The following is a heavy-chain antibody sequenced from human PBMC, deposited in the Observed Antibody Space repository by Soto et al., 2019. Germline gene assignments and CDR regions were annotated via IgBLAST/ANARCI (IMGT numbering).Heavy chain of an antibody. V-gene: IGHV3-30*18. D-gene: IGHD3-10*01. J-gene: IGHJ6*02. Sequence: GGSLRLSCAASGFTFSSYGKHWVRQAPGKGLEWVAVISYDGSNKYYADSVKGRFTISRDNSKNTLYLQMNSLRAEDTAVYYCANLRITMARGAKPNYYYYGMDVWGQGTTVTVSS. CDR3: ANLRITMARGAKPNYYYYGMDV. CDR1: GFTFSSYG. CDR2: ISYDGSNK.